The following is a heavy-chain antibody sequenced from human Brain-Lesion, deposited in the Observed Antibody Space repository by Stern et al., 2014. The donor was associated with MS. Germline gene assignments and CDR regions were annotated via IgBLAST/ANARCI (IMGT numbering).Heavy chain of an antibody. V-gene: IGHV1-2*04. CDR2: INPKSGGT. Sequence: VQLVESGAEVKKPGASVKVSCKASGYTFTGYYMHWVRQAPGQGLEWVGWINPKSGGTNYAQNVQGWVTMTRDTYINTAYMELSRLRSDDTAVYYCATYYYESTGYNDFWGQGTLVTVSS. D-gene: IGHD3-22*01. CDR3: ATYYYESTGYNDF. CDR1: GYTFTGYY. J-gene: IGHJ4*02.